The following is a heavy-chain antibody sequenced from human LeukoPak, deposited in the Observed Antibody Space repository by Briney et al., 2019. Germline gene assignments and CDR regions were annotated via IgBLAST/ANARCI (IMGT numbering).Heavy chain of an antibody. V-gene: IGHV1-58*01. CDR2: IILGSGNT. CDR3: AAGRYIDGCCWFDP. Sequence: ASVKVSCKASGFIFSTSTVQWVRQARGQRLEWVGWIILGSGNTRYAQNYQERVTISRDMSTSTVYMELNSLRSEDTAVYYCAAGRYIDGCCWFDPWGQGTLVTVSS. CDR1: GFIFSTST. J-gene: IGHJ5*02. D-gene: IGHD1-14*01.